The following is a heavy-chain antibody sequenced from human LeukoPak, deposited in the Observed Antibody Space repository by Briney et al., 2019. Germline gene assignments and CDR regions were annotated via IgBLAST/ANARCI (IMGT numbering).Heavy chain of an antibody. CDR2: FDPEDGET. J-gene: IGHJ3*02. V-gene: IGHV1-24*01. CDR3: ATDSPIVVIPYGAFDI. CDR1: GYTLTELS. Sequence: ASVKVSCKVSGYTLTELSMHWVRQAPGKGLEWMGGFDPEDGETIYAQKFQGRVTMTEDTSTDTAYMELSSLRSEDTAAYYCATDSPIVVIPYGAFDIWGQGTMVTVSS. D-gene: IGHD3-22*01.